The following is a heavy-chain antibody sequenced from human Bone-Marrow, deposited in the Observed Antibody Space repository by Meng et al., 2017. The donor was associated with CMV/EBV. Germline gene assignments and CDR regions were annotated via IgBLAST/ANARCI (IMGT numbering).Heavy chain of an antibody. V-gene: IGHV3-21*01. J-gene: IGHJ6*02. D-gene: IGHD4-17*01. Sequence: GGSLRLSCVASGFTFSSYSMNWVRQAPGRGLEWVSSISSSSSYIYYVDSVKGRFTISRDNAKNSLYLQMSSLRAEDTAVYYCARDDLNDYGDYVEYYYGMDVWGQGTTVPVYS. CDR2: ISSSSSYI. CDR1: GFTFSSYS. CDR3: ARDDLNDYGDYVEYYYGMDV.